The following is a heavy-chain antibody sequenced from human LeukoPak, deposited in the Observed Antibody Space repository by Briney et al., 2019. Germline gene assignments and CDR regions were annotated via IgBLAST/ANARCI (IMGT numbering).Heavy chain of an antibody. Sequence: KASETLSLTCAVYGGSFSGYYWSWIRQPPGKGLEWIGEINHSGSTNYNPSLKSRVTISVDTSNNQFSLKLSSVTAADTAVYYCARGGAVVAADWFDPWGQGTLVTVSS. CDR1: GGSFSGYY. CDR3: ARGGAVVAADWFDP. D-gene: IGHD2-15*01. V-gene: IGHV4-34*01. J-gene: IGHJ5*02. CDR2: INHSGST.